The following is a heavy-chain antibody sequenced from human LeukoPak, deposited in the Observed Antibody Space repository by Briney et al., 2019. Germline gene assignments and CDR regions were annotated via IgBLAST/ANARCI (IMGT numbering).Heavy chain of an antibody. D-gene: IGHD2/OR15-2a*01. CDR2: INSDGSWT. CDR3: VSFYEAY. Sequence: GGSLRLSCAASGNYWMHWVRQAPGKGLVWVSHINSDGSWTSYADSVKGRFTISKDNAKNTVYLQMDNLRAEDTAVYYCVSFYEAYWGRGTLVTVSS. J-gene: IGHJ4*02. CDR1: GNYW. V-gene: IGHV3-74*01.